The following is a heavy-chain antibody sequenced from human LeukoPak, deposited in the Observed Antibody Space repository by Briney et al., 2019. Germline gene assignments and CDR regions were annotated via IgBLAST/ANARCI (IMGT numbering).Heavy chain of an antibody. V-gene: IGHV4-59*01. CDR3: AREPAGYDSSGAHSNWFDP. J-gene: IGHJ5*02. Sequence: PSETLSLTCTVPVGSLRSSYWSCIRHPPGKGLEWIGYIYYSGSTNYNPSLQSRVTISADTSKNQFSLKLSSMTDADTGVYYCAREPAGYDSSGAHSNWFDPWGQGTLVTVSS. D-gene: IGHD3-22*01. CDR2: IYYSGST. CDR1: VGSLRSSY.